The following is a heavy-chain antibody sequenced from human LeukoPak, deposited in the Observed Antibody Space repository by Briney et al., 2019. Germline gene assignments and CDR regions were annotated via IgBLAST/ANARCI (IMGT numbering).Heavy chain of an antibody. Sequence: SETLSLTCTVSGGSIVSYYWSWIRQPPGKGLEWIGYIYYTGSTNYNPSLKSRVTISVDTSKNQFSLKLSSVTAADTAVYYCARDRGYGDYLNYFDYWGQGTLVTVSS. J-gene: IGHJ4*02. V-gene: IGHV4-59*12. CDR3: ARDRGYGDYLNYFDY. CDR1: GGSIVSYY. D-gene: IGHD4-17*01. CDR2: IYYTGST.